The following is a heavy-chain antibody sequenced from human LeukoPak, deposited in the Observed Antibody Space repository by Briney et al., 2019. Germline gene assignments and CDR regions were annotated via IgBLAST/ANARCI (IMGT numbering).Heavy chain of an antibody. CDR3: VRVDTAMVTRWDY. D-gene: IGHD5-18*01. J-gene: IGHJ4*02. Sequence: ASVKVSCKASGYTFTSYCMHWVRQAPGQGLEWMGIINPSGGSASYAQEFQGRVTMTRDTSTSTVYMELSSLRSEDTAVYYCVRVDTAMVTRWDYWGQGTLVTVSS. V-gene: IGHV1-46*01. CDR1: GYTFTSYC. CDR2: INPSGGSA.